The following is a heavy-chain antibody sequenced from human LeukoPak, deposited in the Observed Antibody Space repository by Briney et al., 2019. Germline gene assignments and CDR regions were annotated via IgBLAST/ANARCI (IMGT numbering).Heavy chain of an antibody. D-gene: IGHD2-21*01. CDR3: ARAYSMDV. CDR1: GFTFSSYW. Sequence: PGGSLRLSCAVSGFTFSSYWMHWVRQAPGKGLVWVSRNKTDGSSTYYADSVKGRFTISRDNAKNTLYLQMSSLRAEDTALYYCARAYSMDVWGQGTTVTVSS. V-gene: IGHV3-74*01. J-gene: IGHJ6*02. CDR2: NKTDGSST.